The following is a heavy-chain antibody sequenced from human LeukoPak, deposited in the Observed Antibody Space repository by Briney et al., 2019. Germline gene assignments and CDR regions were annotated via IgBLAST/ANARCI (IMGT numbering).Heavy chain of an antibody. Sequence: GSLRLSCVTSGFSFSDYVMTWVRQAPGKGLEWVSSISDSGRSTYYGDSVKGRFSISRDNAKNSLYLQMNSLRAEDTAVYYCARRTVTRDWYFDLWGRGTLVTVSS. D-gene: IGHD4-17*01. CDR3: ARRTVTRDWYFDL. J-gene: IGHJ2*01. CDR1: GFSFSDYV. V-gene: IGHV3-23*01. CDR2: ISDSGRST.